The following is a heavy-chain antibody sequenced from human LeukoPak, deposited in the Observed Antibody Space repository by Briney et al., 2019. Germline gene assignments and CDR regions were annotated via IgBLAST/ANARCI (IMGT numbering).Heavy chain of an antibody. V-gene: IGHV3-48*03. J-gene: IGHJ4*02. CDR1: GFIFSSYE. D-gene: IGHD3-3*02. Sequence: GGSLRLSCAASGFIFSSYEMNWVRQAPGKGLEWVSYIGSHARTTYNADSVKGRFTISRDNAKNSLYLQMDSLRAEDTAVYYCARVAPRIFYFDYWGQGTLVTVSS. CDR2: IGSHARTT. CDR3: ARVAPRIFYFDY.